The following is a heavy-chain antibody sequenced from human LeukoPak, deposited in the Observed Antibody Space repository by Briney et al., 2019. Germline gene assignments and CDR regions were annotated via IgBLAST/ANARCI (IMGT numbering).Heavy chain of an antibody. CDR1: GRSLSRYY. Sequence: SETLSLTCSVSGRSLSRYYWSWIRQPPGKGLEWIGYIYYSGSTNYNPSLKSRVTISVDTSKNQFSLKLSSVTAADTAVYYCARAIVVVPAAIWFDPWGQGTLVTVSS. D-gene: IGHD2-2*01. CDR2: IYYSGST. CDR3: ARAIVVVPAAIWFDP. V-gene: IGHV4-59*01. J-gene: IGHJ5*02.